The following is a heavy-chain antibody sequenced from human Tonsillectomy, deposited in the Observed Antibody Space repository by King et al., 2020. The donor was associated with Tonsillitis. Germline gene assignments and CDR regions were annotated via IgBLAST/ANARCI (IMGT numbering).Heavy chain of an antibody. Sequence: VQLVESGAEVKEPGSSVRVSCKASGGTFSNHAINWVRQAPGQGLEWMGGIIPIFGTTNYAQKFQGRVTIIADESTNTAYMELSSLRSEDTATYYCARKMATVIVDFGNSSDMAVWGQGPTVTV. J-gene: IGHJ6*02. CDR2: IIPIFGTT. D-gene: IGHD3-16*02. CDR1: GGTFSNHA. V-gene: IGHV1-69*01. CDR3: ARKMATVIVDFGNSSDMAV.